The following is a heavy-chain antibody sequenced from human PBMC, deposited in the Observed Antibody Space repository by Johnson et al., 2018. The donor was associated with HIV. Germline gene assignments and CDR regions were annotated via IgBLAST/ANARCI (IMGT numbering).Heavy chain of an antibody. CDR3: ARVAADSSGYYRDAFDI. D-gene: IGHD3-22*01. V-gene: IGHV3-13*01. CDR1: GFTFDDYA. CDR2: IGSAGAT. Sequence: VQLVESGGGLVKPGGSLRLSCAASGFTFDDYAMHWVRQAPGKGLEWVSAIGSAGATYYPGSVKGRFTISRENAKNSLYLQMNSLRAGDTAVYYCARVAADSSGYYRDAFDIWGQGTMVTVSS. J-gene: IGHJ3*02.